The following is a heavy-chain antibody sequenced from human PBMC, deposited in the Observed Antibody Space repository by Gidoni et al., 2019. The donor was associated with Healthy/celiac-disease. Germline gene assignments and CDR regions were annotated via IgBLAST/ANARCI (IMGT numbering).Heavy chain of an antibody. J-gene: IGHJ5*02. CDR2: IYPGDSDT. D-gene: IGHD2-2*01. CDR1: GYSFTSYC. V-gene: IGHV5-51*01. CDR3: AIMGYCSSTSCYQFDP. Sequence: VQLVQSGAEAKKPGESLKISCKGSGYSFTSYCSGWVRQMPGHGLEWLGIIYPGDSDTRYSPSFQGQVTISADKSISTAYLQWSSLKASDTAMYYCAIMGYCSSTSCYQFDPWGQGTLVTVSS.